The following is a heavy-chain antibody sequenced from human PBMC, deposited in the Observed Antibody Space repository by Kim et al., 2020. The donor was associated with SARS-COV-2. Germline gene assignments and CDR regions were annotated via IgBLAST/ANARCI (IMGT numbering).Heavy chain of an antibody. J-gene: IGHJ4*02. CDR3: ARGGYSGYRRSVYFDY. Sequence: SLKSRVTISVDTSKNQFSLKLSSVTAADTAVYYCARGGYSGYRRSVYFDYWGQGTLVTVSS. V-gene: IGHV4-31*02. D-gene: IGHD5-12*01.